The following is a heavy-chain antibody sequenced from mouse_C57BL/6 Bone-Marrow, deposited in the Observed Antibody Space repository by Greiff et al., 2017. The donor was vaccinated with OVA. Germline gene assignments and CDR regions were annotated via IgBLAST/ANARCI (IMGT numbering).Heavy chain of an antibody. D-gene: IGHD2-3*01. Sequence: QVQLQQPGAELVRPGTSVKLSCKASGYTFTSYWMNWVKQRPGQGLEWIGVIDPSDSYTNYNQKFKGKATLTVDTSSSTAYMQLSSLTSEDAAVDYCVGDGYYGGWFAYWGQGTLVTVSA. J-gene: IGHJ3*01. CDR3: VGDGYYGGWFAY. CDR2: IDPSDSYT. V-gene: IGHV1-59*01. CDR1: GYTFTSYW.